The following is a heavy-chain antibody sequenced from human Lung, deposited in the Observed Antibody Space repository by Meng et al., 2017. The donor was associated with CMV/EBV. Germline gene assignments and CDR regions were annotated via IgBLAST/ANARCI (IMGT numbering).Heavy chain of an antibody. CDR1: GGTFSSYA. Sequence: SVXVSXXASGGTFSSYAFSWVRQAPGQGLEWMGGIIPIFGIANYAQKFQGRVTITADKSTSTAYMELSSLRSEDTAVYYCARTPNRYCSSTSCDGRYYGMDVWGQGTTVTVSS. CDR3: ARTPNRYCSSTSCDGRYYGMDV. CDR2: IIPIFGIA. J-gene: IGHJ6*02. V-gene: IGHV1-69*10. D-gene: IGHD2-2*01.